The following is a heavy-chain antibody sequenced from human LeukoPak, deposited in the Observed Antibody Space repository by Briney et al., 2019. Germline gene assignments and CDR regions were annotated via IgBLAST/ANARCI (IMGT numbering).Heavy chain of an antibody. CDR2: IYYSGST. V-gene: IGHV4-31*03. D-gene: IGHD4-17*01. J-gene: IGHJ4*02. Sequence: PSETLSLTCTVSGGSISSGGYYWSWIRQHPGKGLEWIGYIYYSGSTYYNPSLKSRVTISVDTSKYQFSLKLSSVTAADTAVYYCARVSTVTTNYFDYWGQGTLVTVSS. CDR3: ARVSTVTTNYFDY. CDR1: GGSISSGGYY.